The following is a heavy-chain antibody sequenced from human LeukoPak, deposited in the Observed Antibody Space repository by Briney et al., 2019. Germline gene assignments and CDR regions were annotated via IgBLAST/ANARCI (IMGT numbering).Heavy chain of an antibody. V-gene: IGHV4-39*01. CDR1: GGSISSSSYY. CDR2: IYYSGRN. D-gene: IGHD3-3*01. J-gene: IGHJ4*02. Sequence: ASETLSLTCTVSGGSISSSSYYWGWIRQPPGKGLEWIGSIYYSGRNYYNPSLKSRVTISVDTSKNQFSLKLSSVTAADTAVYYCARQGYDFWSGYPDRIDYWGQGTLVTVSS. CDR3: ARQGYDFWSGYPDRIDY.